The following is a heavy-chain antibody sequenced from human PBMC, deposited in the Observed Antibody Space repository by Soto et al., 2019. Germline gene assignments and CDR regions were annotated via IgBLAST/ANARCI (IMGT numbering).Heavy chain of an antibody. CDR1: GDSISSSKW. CDR2: IYHSGRT. D-gene: IGHD6-13*01. CDR3: ARGERQQQRDY. Sequence: QVQLQESGPGLVKPSGTLSLTCAVSGDSISSSKWWSWVRQPPGKGLEWIGEIYHSGRTNYNQSLKSRVIISVDKSKNQFSLKLSSVTDADTAVYYCARGERQQQRDYWGQGTLVTVSS. V-gene: IGHV4-4*02. J-gene: IGHJ4*02.